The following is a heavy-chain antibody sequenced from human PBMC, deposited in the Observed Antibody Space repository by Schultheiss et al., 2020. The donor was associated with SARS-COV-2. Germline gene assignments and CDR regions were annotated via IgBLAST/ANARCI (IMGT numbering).Heavy chain of an antibody. J-gene: IGHJ2*01. CDR1: GGTFSSYA. CDR3: AGKNYDFWSAYLRYFDL. CDR2: INPNSGGT. V-gene: IGHV1-2*02. D-gene: IGHD3-3*01. Sequence: ASVKVSCKASGGTFSSYAISWVRQAPGQGLEWMGWINPNSGGTNYAQKFQGRVTMTRDTSITTAYMELSRLRSDDTAVYYCAGKNYDFWSAYLRYFDLWGRGTLVTVSS.